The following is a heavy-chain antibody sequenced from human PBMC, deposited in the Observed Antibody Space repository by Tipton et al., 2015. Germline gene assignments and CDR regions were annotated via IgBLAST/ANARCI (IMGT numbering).Heavy chain of an antibody. J-gene: IGHJ5*01. V-gene: IGHV3-23*01. CDR2: VSGTGGST. CDR3: ARCGYRSNWFDY. D-gene: IGHD5-18*01. CDR1: GFTLNTYA. Sequence: SLRLSCAASGFTLNTYAMAWVRQVPGKGPEWISTVSGTGGSTWYADSVKGRFTISRDNSKSTFYLQMNSLRAEGRAVYYCARCGYRSNWFDYWGQGTLVTVSS.